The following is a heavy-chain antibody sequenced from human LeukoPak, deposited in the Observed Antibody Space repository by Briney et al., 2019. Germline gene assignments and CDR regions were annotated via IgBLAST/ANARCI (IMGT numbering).Heavy chain of an antibody. V-gene: IGHV3-21*01. Sequence: GGSLRLSCAASGFTFSSYSMNWVRQAPGKGLELVSSISSSSSYIYYADSVKGRFTISRDNAKNSLYLQMNSLRAEDNAADYFARDRVGDYYFDYWGQGTLVTVSS. CDR2: ISSSSSYI. CDR3: ARDRVGDYYFDY. J-gene: IGHJ4*02. CDR1: GFTFSSYS. D-gene: IGHD2-15*01.